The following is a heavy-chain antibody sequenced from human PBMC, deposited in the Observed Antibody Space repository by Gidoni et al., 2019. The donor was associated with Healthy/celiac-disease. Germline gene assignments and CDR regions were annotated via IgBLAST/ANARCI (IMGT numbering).Heavy chain of an antibody. D-gene: IGHD2-2*02. CDR3: AKDMGCSSTSCYIYGMDV. J-gene: IGHJ6*02. V-gene: IGHV3-43*01. CDR1: GFTFDAYT. Sequence: EVQLVESGGVVVQPGGSLRLSCAASGFTFDAYTMHWVRQAQGKGLEWVSLISWDGGSTYYADSVKGRFTISRDNSKNSLYLQMNSLRTEDTALYYCAKDMGCSSTSCYIYGMDVWGQGTTVTVSS. CDR2: ISWDGGST.